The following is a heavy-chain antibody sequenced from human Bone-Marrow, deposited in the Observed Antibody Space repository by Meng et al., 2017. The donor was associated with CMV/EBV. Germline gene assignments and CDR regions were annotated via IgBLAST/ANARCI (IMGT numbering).Heavy chain of an antibody. CDR2: INPNSGGT. J-gene: IGHJ5*02. CDR1: GYTFTGYH. D-gene: IGHD6-13*01. V-gene: IGHV1-2*02. CDR3: ARGPYSSSDNWFDP. Sequence: ASVKVSCKASGYTFTGYHMHWVRQAPGQGLEWMGWINPNSGGTNYAQKFQGRVTMTRDTSISPAYMELSRLRSDDTAVYYCARGPYSSSDNWFDPWGQGTLVTVSS.